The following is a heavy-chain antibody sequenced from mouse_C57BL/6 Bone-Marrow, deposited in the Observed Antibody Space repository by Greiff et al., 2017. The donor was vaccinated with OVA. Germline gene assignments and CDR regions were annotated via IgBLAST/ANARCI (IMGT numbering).Heavy chain of an antibody. CDR1: GYTFTSYG. CDR3: ARSEWRYWYFDV. Sequence: VKLVESGAELARPGASVKLSCKASGYTFTSYGISWVKQRTGQGLEWIGEIYPRSGNTYYNEKFKGKATLTADKSSSTAYMELRSLTSEDSAVYFCARSEWRYWYFDVWGTGTTVTVSS. V-gene: IGHV1-81*01. J-gene: IGHJ1*03. CDR2: IYPRSGNT. D-gene: IGHD1-3*01.